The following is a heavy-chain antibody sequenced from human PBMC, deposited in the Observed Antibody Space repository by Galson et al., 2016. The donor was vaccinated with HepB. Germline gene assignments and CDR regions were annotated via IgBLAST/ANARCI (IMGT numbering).Heavy chain of an antibody. J-gene: IGHJ3*01. CDR1: GFSLSSSGMS. CDR3: VLFHSGLFTHKTDAFDV. CDR2: IGWNDHK. D-gene: IGHD6-19*01. V-gene: IGHV2-70*01. Sequence: PALVKPTQTLTLTCTFSGFSLSSSGMSVTWIRQSPGKALEWLALIGWNDHKHYNTSLRTRLTISKDTPKNQVDLVVTNVDPADTGRYYCVLFHSGLFTHKTDAFDVWGQGTMVTISS.